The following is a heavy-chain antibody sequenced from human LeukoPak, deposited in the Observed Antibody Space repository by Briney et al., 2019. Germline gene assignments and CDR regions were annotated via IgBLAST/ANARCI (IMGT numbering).Heavy chain of an antibody. CDR2: IYYSGST. CDR1: GGSISSSSYY. Sequence: SETLSLTCAVSGGSISSSSYYWGWIRQPPGKGLEWIGSIYYSGSTYYNPSLKSRITISVDTSKNQLSLKLSSVTAADTAVYYCARERSTYAGAPENWFDPWGQGILVTVSS. V-gene: IGHV4-39*07. J-gene: IGHJ5*02. CDR3: ARERSTYAGAPENWFDP. D-gene: IGHD2-2*01.